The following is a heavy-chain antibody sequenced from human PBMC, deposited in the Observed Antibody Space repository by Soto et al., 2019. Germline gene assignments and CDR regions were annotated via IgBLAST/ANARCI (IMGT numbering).Heavy chain of an antibody. V-gene: IGHV3-30-3*01. CDR3: ARDHGMFLSYYYYGMDV. Sequence: QVQLVESGGGVVQPGRSLTLSCAASGCTFSRFSMHWVRQAQGKGLAWVAVISYDGSNTHYAESVKGRFNISRDDSKNTVFLQMNNLRGEDSAVYYCARDHGMFLSYYYYGMDVWGQGTTVSVSS. CDR2: ISYDGSNT. D-gene: IGHD3-10*02. J-gene: IGHJ6*02. CDR1: GCTFSRFS.